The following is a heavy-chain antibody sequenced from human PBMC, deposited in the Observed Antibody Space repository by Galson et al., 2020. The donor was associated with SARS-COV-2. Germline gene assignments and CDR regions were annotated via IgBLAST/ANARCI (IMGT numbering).Heavy chain of an antibody. CDR3: ARDSGRIPY. CDR1: GFTFSSYW. CDR2: IKQDGSEK. V-gene: IGHV3-7*01. D-gene: IGHD2-2*02. J-gene: IGHJ4*02. Sequence: GESLKISCAASGFTFSSYWMSWVRQAPGKGLEWVANIKQDGSEKYYVDSVKGRFTISRDNAKNSLYLQMNSLRVEDTAMYYCARDSGRIPYWGQGTLVTVSS.